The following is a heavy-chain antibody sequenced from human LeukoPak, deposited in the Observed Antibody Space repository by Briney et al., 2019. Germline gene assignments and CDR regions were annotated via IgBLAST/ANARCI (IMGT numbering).Heavy chain of an antibody. D-gene: IGHD4-23*01. Sequence: GGSLRLPCAASGFTFSSYWMSWVRQAPGKGLEWVANIKQDGSEKYYVDSVKGRFTISRDNAKNSLYLQMNSLRAEDTAVYYCASFDYGGNLDYWGQGTLVTVSS. V-gene: IGHV3-7*01. CDR3: ASFDYGGNLDY. J-gene: IGHJ4*02. CDR2: IKQDGSEK. CDR1: GFTFSSYW.